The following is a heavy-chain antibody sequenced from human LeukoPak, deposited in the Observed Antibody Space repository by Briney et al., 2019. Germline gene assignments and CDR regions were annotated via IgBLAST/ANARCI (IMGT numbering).Heavy chain of an antibody. V-gene: IGHV1-69*13. D-gene: IGHD3-3*01. CDR3: ARETPHLEWLFHPKVKEDY. CDR1: GGTFSSYG. J-gene: IGHJ4*02. Sequence: ASVKVSCKASGGTFSSYGISWVRQAPGQGLEWMGGIIPIFGTANYAQKFQGRVTITADESTSTAYMELSSLRSEDTAVYYCARETPHLEWLFHPKVKEDYWGQGTLVTVSS. CDR2: IIPIFGTA.